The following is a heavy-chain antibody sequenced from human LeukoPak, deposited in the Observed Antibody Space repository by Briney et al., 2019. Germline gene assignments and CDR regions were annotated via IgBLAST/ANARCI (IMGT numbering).Heavy chain of an antibody. CDR2: ISGDGGST. V-gene: IGHV3-43*02. D-gene: IGHD5-24*01. Sequence: PGGSLRLSCAASGFTFDDYAMHWVRQAPGKGLEWVPLISGDGGSTYYADSVKGRFTISRDNSKNSLYLQMNSLRTEDTALYYCAKDIKSSTIFHYWGQGTLVTVSS. CDR3: AKDIKSSTIFHY. CDR1: GFTFDDYA. J-gene: IGHJ4*02.